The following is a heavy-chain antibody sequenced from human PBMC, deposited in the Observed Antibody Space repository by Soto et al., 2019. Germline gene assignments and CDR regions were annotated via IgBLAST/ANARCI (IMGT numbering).Heavy chain of an antibody. CDR2: IYPGDSDT. D-gene: IGHD2-15*01. CDR3: ARSYFSGGSNFVIFDL. V-gene: IGHV5-51*01. CDR1: AYNFAGYW. J-gene: IGHJ5*02. Sequence: LGESLKISFKASAYNFAGYWLCWVRQMPVKGLELMGIIYPGDSDTRYSPSFQGQVTFSADKSISTAYVQWSSLKASDTAMYYCARSYFSGGSNFVIFDLWGQGSLVTVSS.